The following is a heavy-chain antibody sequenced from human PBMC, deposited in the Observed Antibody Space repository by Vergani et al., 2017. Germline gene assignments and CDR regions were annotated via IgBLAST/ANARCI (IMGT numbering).Heavy chain of an antibody. J-gene: IGHJ6*02. D-gene: IGHD6-19*01. CDR2: SNAGNGIT. Sequence: QVQLVQSGAEVKKPGASVKVSCKASGYTFTNYAMHWVRQAPGQRLEWMGWSNAGNGITESSQEFQGRVTMTTDTSTSTAYMELRSLRSDDTAVYYCARDGSSGWYLYGMDVWGQGTTVTVSS. V-gene: IGHV1-3*02. CDR3: ARDGSSGWYLYGMDV. CDR1: GYTFTNYA.